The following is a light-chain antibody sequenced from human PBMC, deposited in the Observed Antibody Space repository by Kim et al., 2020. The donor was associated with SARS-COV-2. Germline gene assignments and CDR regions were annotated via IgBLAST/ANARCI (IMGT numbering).Light chain of an antibody. Sequence: QPVLTQPASASGTPGQTVTISCSGSRSNIGTNTVNWYQQVPGTAPRLLIFSNNQRPSGVPDRISGSKSGTSASLAINGLQSEDEADYYCAAWDDSLNGHMVFGGGTQLTVL. V-gene: IGLV1-44*01. J-gene: IGLJ2*01. CDR2: SNN. CDR3: AAWDDSLNGHMV. CDR1: RSNIGTNT.